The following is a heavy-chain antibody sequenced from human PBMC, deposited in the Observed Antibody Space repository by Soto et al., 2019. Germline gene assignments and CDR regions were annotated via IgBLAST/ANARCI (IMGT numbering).Heavy chain of an antibody. D-gene: IGHD6-19*01. J-gene: IGHJ4*02. Sequence: QVQLVQSGAEVKKPGASVKVSCKASGYTFTSYDINWVRQATGQGLEWMGWMNPNSGNTGYAQKFQGRVAMTRNTSIITAYMELSSLRSEYSAVYYCATDMSSGWFDYVGQGTLFTVSS. V-gene: IGHV1-8*01. CDR2: MNPNSGNT. CDR1: GYTFTSYD. CDR3: ATDMSSGWFDY.